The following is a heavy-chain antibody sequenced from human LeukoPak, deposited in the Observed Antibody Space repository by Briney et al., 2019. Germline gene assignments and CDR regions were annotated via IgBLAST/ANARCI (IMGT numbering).Heavy chain of an antibody. D-gene: IGHD3-3*01. CDR3: ARTARYDFWSGYQYYFDY. V-gene: IGHV1-69*13. CDR2: IIPIFGTA. J-gene: IGHJ4*02. Sequence: SVKVSCKASGGTFSSYAISWVRQAPGQGLEWMGGIIPIFGTANYAQKFQGRVTITADESTSTAYMELSSLRSEDTAVYYCARTARYDFWSGYQYYFDYWGQGTLVTVSS. CDR1: GGTFSSYA.